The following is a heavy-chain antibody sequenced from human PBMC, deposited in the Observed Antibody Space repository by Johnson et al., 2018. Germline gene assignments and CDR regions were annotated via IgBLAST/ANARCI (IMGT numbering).Heavy chain of an antibody. CDR1: GYTFTSYY. CDR3: ARARVVGRHDASDI. V-gene: IGHV1-46*01. Sequence: QVQLVESGAEVKKPGASVNISCKASGYTFTSYYMHWVRQAPGQGLEWMAIINPSDGSTSYAQKFQGRVTVTRDTSTSTVYMELSNLRSEDTAVYNCARARVVGRHDASDIWGQGTMVTVSS. D-gene: IGHD1-26*01. J-gene: IGHJ3*02. CDR2: INPSDGST.